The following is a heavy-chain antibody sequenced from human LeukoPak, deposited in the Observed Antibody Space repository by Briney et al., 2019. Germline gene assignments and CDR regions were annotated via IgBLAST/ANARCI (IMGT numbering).Heavy chain of an antibody. CDR3: ARIGGSYQLSEFDY. D-gene: IGHD1-26*01. CDR2: ISAYDGNT. CDR1: GYTFTSYG. J-gene: IGHJ4*02. V-gene: IGHV1-18*01. Sequence: ASVKVSCKASGYTFTSYGISWVRQATGQGLEWMGWISAYDGNTNYAQKLQGRVTMTTDTSTSTAYMELRSLRSDDTAVYYCARIGGSYQLSEFDYWGQGTLVTVSS.